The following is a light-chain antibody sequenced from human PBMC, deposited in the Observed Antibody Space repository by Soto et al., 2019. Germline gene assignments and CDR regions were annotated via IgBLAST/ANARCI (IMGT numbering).Light chain of an antibody. V-gene: IGKV3-20*01. J-gene: IGKJ3*01. CDR1: QSVSSNY. Sequence: EIVLTQSPGTLSLSPGERATLSCRASQSVSSNYLAWYQQKPGQSPRLLIYGASSRATGVPDRFSGSGSGTDFTFTISRLEPEDVALYYCQQYGNSLFSFGPGTKVDIK. CDR3: QQYGNSLFS. CDR2: GAS.